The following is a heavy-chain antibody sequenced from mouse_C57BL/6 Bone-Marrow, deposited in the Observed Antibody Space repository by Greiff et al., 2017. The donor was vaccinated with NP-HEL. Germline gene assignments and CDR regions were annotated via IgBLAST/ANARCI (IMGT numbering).Heavy chain of an antibody. CDR2: ISSGGDYI. D-gene: IGHD1-1*01. V-gene: IGHV5-9-1*02. J-gene: IGHJ2*01. CDR3: TREYYGSSYPYFDY. Sequence: DVHLVESGEGLVKPGGSLKLSCAASGFTFSSYAMSWVRQTPEKRLEWVAYISSGGDYIYYADTVKGRFTISRDNARNTLYLQMSSLKSEDTAMYYCTREYYGSSYPYFDYWGQGTTLTVSS. CDR1: GFTFSSYA.